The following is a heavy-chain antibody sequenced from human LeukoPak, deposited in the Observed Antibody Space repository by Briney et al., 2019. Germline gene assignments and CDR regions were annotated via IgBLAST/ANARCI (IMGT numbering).Heavy chain of an antibody. CDR3: AELGITMIGGV. J-gene: IGHJ6*04. CDR1: GFTFSSYA. D-gene: IGHD3-10*02. V-gene: IGHV3-23*01. Sequence: GGSLRLSCAASGFTFSSYAMSWVRQAPGKGLEWVSAISGSGDSTYYADSVKGRFTIFRDHSKNALYLQMNSLRAEDTAVYYCAELGITMIGGVWGKGTTVTISS. CDR2: ISGSGDST.